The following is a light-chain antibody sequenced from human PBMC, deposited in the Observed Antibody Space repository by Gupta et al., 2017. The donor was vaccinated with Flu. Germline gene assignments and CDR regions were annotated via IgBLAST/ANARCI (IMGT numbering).Light chain of an antibody. CDR2: DNT. CDR3: HLWDTDTDHGV. V-gene: IGLV3-21*02. CDR1: NIGAKR. Sequence: SYVLTQAPSVSVAPGQTAIITCGGSNIGAKRVHWSQQRPGQAPLLVVSDNTDRPSGIPERFSGSNSGNTATLTISGVVAGNEADYYCHLWDTDTDHGVFGGGTKLTVL. J-gene: IGLJ3*02.